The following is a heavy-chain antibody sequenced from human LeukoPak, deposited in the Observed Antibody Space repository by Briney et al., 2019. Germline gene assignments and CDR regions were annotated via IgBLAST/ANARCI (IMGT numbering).Heavy chain of an antibody. J-gene: IGHJ6*02. CDR1: GFTFSSYW. D-gene: IGHD1-26*01. Sequence: PGGSLRLSCAASGFTFSSYWMSXXXQAPGXXXXWVANXKQDGSDKXXVDSVKGRXTXXRDNAKNSLYLQMNSLRAEDTAVYYCARDVGRMDVWGQGTTVTVSS. CDR2: XKQDGSDK. CDR3: ARDVGRMDV. V-gene: IGHV3-7*01.